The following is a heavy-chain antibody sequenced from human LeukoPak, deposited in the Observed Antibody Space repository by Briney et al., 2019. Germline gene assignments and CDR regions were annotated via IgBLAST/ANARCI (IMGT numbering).Heavy chain of an antibody. V-gene: IGHV3-48*02. CDR3: ARDLNRCCSSTSCYNFGY. CDR2: ISSSSSTI. CDR1: GFSFSSYS. D-gene: IGHD2-2*02. Sequence: TGGSLRFSCAASGFSFSSYSMTWVRQAPGKGLEWVSFISSSSSTIYYADSVKGRFTISRDNAKNSLYLQMNSLRDEDTAVYYCARDLNRCCSSTSCYNFGYWGQGTLVTVSS. J-gene: IGHJ4*02.